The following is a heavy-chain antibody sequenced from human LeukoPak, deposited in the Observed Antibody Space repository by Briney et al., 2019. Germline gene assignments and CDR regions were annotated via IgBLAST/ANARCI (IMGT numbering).Heavy chain of an antibody. J-gene: IGHJ4*02. D-gene: IGHD1-26*01. CDR1: GYTFTKYG. CDR2: ISCYNGHT. V-gene: IGHV1-18*01. CDR3: ARVKLGGPDY. Sequence: EASVKVSCKASGYTFTKYGLNWVRQAPGQGLQWMGWISCYNGHTHYAQNFQGRVTMTTDTSTNTAYMELRSLRSDDTAVYYCARVKLGGPDYWGQGTLVTVSS.